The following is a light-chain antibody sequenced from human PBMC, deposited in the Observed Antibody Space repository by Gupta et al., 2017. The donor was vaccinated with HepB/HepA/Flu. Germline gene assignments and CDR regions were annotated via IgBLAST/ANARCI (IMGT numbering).Light chain of an antibody. CDR2: GNN. V-gene: IGLV1-40*01. Sequence: QSVLTQPPSVSGAPGQRVTISCTGSSSNIGAGYDVHWYQQLPGTAPKLLIYGNNNRPSGVPDRFSGSKSGTSASLAITGLQAEDEADDYCQSYDSSLSGVVFGGGTKLTVL. CDR1: SSNIGAGYD. J-gene: IGLJ2*01. CDR3: QSYDSSLSGVV.